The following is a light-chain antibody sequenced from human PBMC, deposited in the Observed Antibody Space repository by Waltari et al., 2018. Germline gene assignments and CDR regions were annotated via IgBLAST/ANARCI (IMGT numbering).Light chain of an antibody. V-gene: IGLV3-21*04. Sequence: SYVVTLPPSVSVAPGETATIPCGGDNNGTYSVHWYQQKAGQAPALVIFYDRDRPSGIPDRFSGSNSGNTATLTISRVEAGDEARYYCHVWHPHVDPGVFGTGTEVTVL. J-gene: IGLJ1*01. CDR1: NNGTYS. CDR2: YDR. CDR3: HVWHPHVDPGV.